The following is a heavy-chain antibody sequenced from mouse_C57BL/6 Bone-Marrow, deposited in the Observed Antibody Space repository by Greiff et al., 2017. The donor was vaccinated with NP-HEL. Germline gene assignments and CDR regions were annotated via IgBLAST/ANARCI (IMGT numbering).Heavy chain of an antibody. V-gene: IGHV5-6*01. CDR3: ARHQLVWAMDY. CDR2: ISSGGSYT. Sequence: VQLQQSGGDLVKPGGSLKLSCAASGFTFSSYGMSWVRQTPDKRLEWVATISSGGSYTYYPDSVKGRFTISRDNAKNTLYLQMSSLKSEDTAMYYCARHQLVWAMDYWGQGTSVTVSS. D-gene: IGHD4-1*02. CDR1: GFTFSSYG. J-gene: IGHJ4*01.